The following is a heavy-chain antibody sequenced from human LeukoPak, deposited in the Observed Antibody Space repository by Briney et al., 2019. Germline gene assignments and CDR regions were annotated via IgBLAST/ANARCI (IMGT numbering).Heavy chain of an antibody. D-gene: IGHD3-22*01. J-gene: IGHJ4*02. V-gene: IGHV1-69*05. CDR1: GGTFSSYA. CDR2: IDPVFGAA. Sequence: SVKVSCKASGGTFSSYAISWVRQAPGQGLEWMGRIDPVFGAANYAQKFQGRVTITTDKSTSTAYMELSSLRSEDTAVYCCALYFNDSNGCYNVSRAYWAQGTLFTVSS. CDR3: ALYFNDSNGCYNVSRAY.